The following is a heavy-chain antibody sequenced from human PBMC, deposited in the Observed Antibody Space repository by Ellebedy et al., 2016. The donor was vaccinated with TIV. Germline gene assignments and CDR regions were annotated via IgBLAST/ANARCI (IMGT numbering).Heavy chain of an antibody. D-gene: IGHD5-12*01. CDR3: ARDPNSPGDTGYGDY. CDR2: MNQVGSEK. CDR1: GFTFTTYW. J-gene: IGHJ4*02. Sequence: GESLKISCAASGFTFTTYWMSWVRQAPGKGLEWVANMNQVGSEKYYVDSLKGRFTISRDNAQNSLYLHMNNLRAEDTAVYYCARDPNSPGDTGYGDYWGQGAVVTVSS. V-gene: IGHV3-7*03.